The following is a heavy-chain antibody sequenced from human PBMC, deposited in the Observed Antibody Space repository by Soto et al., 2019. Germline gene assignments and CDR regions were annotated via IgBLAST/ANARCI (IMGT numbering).Heavy chain of an antibody. CDR3: AKDLGAKVGATPSDAFDI. D-gene: IGHD1-26*01. CDR2: ISGSGGST. CDR1: GFTFSSYA. V-gene: IGHV3-23*01. Sequence: EVQLLESGGGLVQPGGSLRLSCAASGFTFSSYAMSWVRQAPGKGLEWVSAISGSGGSTYYADSVKGRFTISGDNSKNTLYLQMNSLRAEDTAVYYCAKDLGAKVGATPSDAFDIWGQGTMVTVSS. J-gene: IGHJ3*02.